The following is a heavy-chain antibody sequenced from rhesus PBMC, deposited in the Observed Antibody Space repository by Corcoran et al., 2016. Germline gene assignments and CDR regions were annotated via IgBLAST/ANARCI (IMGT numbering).Heavy chain of an antibody. CDR3: AKVVYPGTIDY. V-gene: IGHV4-122*02. J-gene: IGHJ4*01. D-gene: IGHD1-14*01. Sequence: QVQLQESGPGLVKSSETLSLTCAVSGGSISSGYYYWSWIRQPPGKGLEWIGNRTYRRSTKYNPSLKSRDTIARDTAKNQFSLKLSSVTAADTAVYYCAKVVYPGTIDYWGQGVLVTVSS. CDR1: GGSISSGYYY. CDR2: RTYRRST.